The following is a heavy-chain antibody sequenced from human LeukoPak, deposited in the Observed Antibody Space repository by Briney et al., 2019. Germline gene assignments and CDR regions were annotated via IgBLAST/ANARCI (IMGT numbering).Heavy chain of an antibody. V-gene: IGHV4-59*12. J-gene: IGHJ4*02. D-gene: IGHD3-22*01. CDR2: IYYSGST. Sequence: SETLSLTCTVSVGSISRYYWSWIREPPGKGLEWIGYIYYSGSTNYNPSLKSRVTISVDTSKNQFSLKLSSVTAADTAVYYCATGDRTNYYDSSGYYKKGPLDYWGQGTLVTVSS. CDR1: VGSISRYY. CDR3: ATGDRTNYYDSSGYYKKGPLDY.